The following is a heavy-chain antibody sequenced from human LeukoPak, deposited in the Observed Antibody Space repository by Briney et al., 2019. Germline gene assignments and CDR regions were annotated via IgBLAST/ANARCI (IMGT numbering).Heavy chain of an antibody. J-gene: IGHJ4*02. CDR2: ISYDGSNK. D-gene: IGHD1-26*01. CDR3: AKDLEDLHSGSYGLLDY. CDR1: GFTFSSYG. Sequence: PGRSLRLSCAASGFTFSSYGMHWVRQAPGKGLEWVAVISYDGSNKYYADSVKGRFTISRDNSKNTLYLQMNSLRAEDTAVYYCAKDLEDLHSGSYGLLDYWGQGTLVTVSS. V-gene: IGHV3-30*18.